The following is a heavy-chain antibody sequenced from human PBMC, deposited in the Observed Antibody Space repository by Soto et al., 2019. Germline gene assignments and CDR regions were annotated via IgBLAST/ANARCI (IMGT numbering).Heavy chain of an antibody. CDR2: IYHSGST. CDR3: AKIVVVPAAIGARYYYGMDV. V-gene: IGHV4-4*02. CDR1: GGSISSSNW. Sequence: PSETLSLTCAVSGGSISSSNWWSWVRQPPGKGLEWIGEIYHSGSTNYNPSLKSRVTISVDKSKNQFSLKLSSVTAADTAVYYCAKIVVVPAAIGARYYYGMDVWGQGTTVTVSS. D-gene: IGHD2-2*02. J-gene: IGHJ6*02.